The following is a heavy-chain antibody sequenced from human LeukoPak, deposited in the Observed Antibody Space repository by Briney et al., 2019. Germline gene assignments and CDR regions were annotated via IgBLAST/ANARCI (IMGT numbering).Heavy chain of an antibody. V-gene: IGHV3-30-3*01. CDR1: GFTFSSYA. J-gene: IGHJ4*02. CDR3: ARSGLDSSGYYLPVHLYYFDY. CDR2: ISYDGSNK. D-gene: IGHD3-22*01. Sequence: GRSLRLSCAASGFTFSSYAMHWVRQAPGKGLEWVAVISYDGSNKYYADSVKGRFTISRDNSKNTLYLQMNSLRAEDTAVYYCARSGLDSSGYYLPVHLYYFDYWGQGTLVTVSS.